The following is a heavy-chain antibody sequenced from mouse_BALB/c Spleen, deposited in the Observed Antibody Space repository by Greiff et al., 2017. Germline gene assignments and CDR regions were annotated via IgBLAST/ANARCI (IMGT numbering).Heavy chain of an antibody. CDR3: ASHGYDDDD. D-gene: IGHD2-2*01. J-gene: IGHJ2*01. CDR1: GFTFSSYG. Sequence: EVHLVESGGDLVKPGGSLKLSCAASGFTFSSYGMSWVRQTPDKRLEWVATISSGGSYTYYPDSVKGRFTISRDNAKNTLYLQMSSLKSEDTAMYYCASHGYDDDDWGQGTTLTVSS. CDR2: ISSGGSYT. V-gene: IGHV5-6*01.